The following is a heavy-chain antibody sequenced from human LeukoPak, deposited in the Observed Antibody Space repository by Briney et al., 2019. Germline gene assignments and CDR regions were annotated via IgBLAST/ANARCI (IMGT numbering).Heavy chain of an antibody. CDR2: IGTAGDT. V-gene: IGHV3-13*01. CDR3: AREREYAFWRSYGTYDYYYFMDV. J-gene: IGHJ6*03. D-gene: IGHD3-3*01. CDR1: GFTFSSYD. Sequence: GGSQRLSCAASGFTFSSYDMHWVRQAPGKGLEWVSAIGTAGDTYYPGSVKGRFTISRENAKNSLYLQMNSLRAEDTAVYYCAREREYAFWRSYGTYDYYYFMDVWGKGTTVTVSS.